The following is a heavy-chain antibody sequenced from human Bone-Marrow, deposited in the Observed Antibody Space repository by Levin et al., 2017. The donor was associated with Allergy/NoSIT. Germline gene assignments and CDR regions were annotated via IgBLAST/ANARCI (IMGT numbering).Heavy chain of an antibody. CDR3: SKEDWSDGPGLYFNY. CDR1: GFTFNFEA. CDR2: SGSST. D-gene: IGHD1-1*01. V-gene: IGHV3-23*05. Sequence: PGESLKISCVGSGFTFNFEAMSWVRQTPGKALEWVASSGSSTLYADSVRGRFSISRDDSKNTLFLQMDRLRVEDTAVYYCSKEDWSDGPGLYFNYWGQGSLVTVSS. J-gene: IGHJ4*02.